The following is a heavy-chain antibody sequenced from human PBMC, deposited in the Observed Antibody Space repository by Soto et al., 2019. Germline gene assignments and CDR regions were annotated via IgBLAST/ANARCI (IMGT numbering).Heavy chain of an antibody. D-gene: IGHD4-4*01. CDR2: MNPNSGDT. J-gene: IGHJ5*02. CDR1: GYTFTSFD. CDR3: ARAPSNYGRGTNWFDP. Sequence: ASVKGSCKASGYTFTSFDINWVRQATGQGLEWMGWMNPNSGDTGYAQRFQGRVTMTRNTSISTAYMELSSLKSEDTAVYYCARAPSNYGRGTNWFDPWGQGTLVTVSS. V-gene: IGHV1-8*01.